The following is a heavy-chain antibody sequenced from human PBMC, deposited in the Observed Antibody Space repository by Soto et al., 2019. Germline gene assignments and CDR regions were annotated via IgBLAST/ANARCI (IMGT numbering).Heavy chain of an antibody. CDR3: ARHLLSGYYYGMDV. J-gene: IGHJ6*02. Sequence: PSGTLSLTCTVSGGSISSYYWSWIRQPPGKGLEWIGYIYYSGSTNYNPSLKSRVTISVDTSKNQFSLKLSSVTAADTAVYYCARHLLSGYYYGMDVWGQGTTVTVSS. D-gene: IGHD1-26*01. CDR1: GGSISSYY. V-gene: IGHV4-59*08. CDR2: IYYSGST.